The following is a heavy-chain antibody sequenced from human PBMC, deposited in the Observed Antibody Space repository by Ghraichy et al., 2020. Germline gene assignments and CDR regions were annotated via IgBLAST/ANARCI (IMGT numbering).Heavy chain of an antibody. J-gene: IGHJ6*02. D-gene: IGHD3-10*01. V-gene: IGHV4-59*01. CDR3: ARERYTGSMVRGVYSYFYYPVDV. CDR1: GASISSYY. Sequence: SQTLSLTCTVSGASISSYYWSWIRQPPGKGLEWIGYIYNSGITDYNPSLKRRVTISLDTSKNQFSLDLSSVTAADTAAYYCARERYTGSMVRGVYSYFYYPVDVWGQGTTVTVSS. CDR2: IYNSGIT.